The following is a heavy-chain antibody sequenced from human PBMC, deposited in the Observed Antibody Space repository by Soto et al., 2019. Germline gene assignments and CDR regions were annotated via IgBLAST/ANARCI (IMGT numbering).Heavy chain of an antibody. J-gene: IGHJ6*03. CDR1: GFTFDDYA. CDR3: AKDGVAAAGTPYYYYYYMDV. V-gene: IGHV3-9*01. D-gene: IGHD6-13*01. CDR2: ISWNSGSI. Sequence: GGSLRLSCAASGFTFDDYAMHWVRQAPGKGLEWVSGISWNSGSIGYADSVKGRFTISRDNAKNSLYLQMNSLRAEDTALYYCAKDGVAAAGTPYYYYYYMDVWGKGTTVTVSS.